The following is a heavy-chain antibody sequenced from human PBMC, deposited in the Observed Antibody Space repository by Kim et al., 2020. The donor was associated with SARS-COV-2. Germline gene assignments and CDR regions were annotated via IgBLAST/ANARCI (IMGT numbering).Heavy chain of an antibody. CDR1: GFTFTSYA. CDR2: ISYDGSNT. V-gene: IGHV3-30-3*01. Sequence: GGSLRLSCAASGFTFTSYAMHWVRQAPGKGLEWVAVISYDGSNTYYADSVKGRFTISRDNSKNTVYLQMNSLRTEDTAVYYCARSSKLAVAGGYWGQGTLVNVPS. CDR3: ARSSKLAVAGGY. D-gene: IGHD6-19*01. J-gene: IGHJ4*02.